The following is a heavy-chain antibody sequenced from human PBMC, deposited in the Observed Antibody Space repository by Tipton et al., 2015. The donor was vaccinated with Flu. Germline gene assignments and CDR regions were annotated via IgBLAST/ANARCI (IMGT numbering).Heavy chain of an antibody. CDR3: AKWAGLGNHQDYHFWSGPYDY. CDR1: GFTFDDYA. V-gene: IGHV3-9*01. Sequence: CAASGFTFDDYAMHWVRQVPGKGLEWVSGITLNSGRIAYADSAKGRFTISRDNAKNSLYLQMDSLRAEDTALYYCAKWAGLGNHQDYHFWSGPYDYWGQGTLVTVSS. J-gene: IGHJ4*02. D-gene: IGHD3-3*01. CDR2: ITLNSGRI.